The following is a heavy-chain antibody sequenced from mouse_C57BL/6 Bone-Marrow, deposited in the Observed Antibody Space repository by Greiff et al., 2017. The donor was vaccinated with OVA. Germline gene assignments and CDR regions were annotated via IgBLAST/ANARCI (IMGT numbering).Heavy chain of an antibody. Sequence: VQGVESGAELARPGASVKLSCKASGYTFTSYGISWVKQRPGQGLEWIGEIYPRSGNTYYNEKFKGKATLTADKSSSTAYMELRSLTSEDSAVYFCARGDYSLRYWGQGTLVTVSA. J-gene: IGHJ3*01. V-gene: IGHV1-81*01. CDR1: GYTFTSYG. CDR2: IYPRSGNT. D-gene: IGHD1-1*01. CDR3: ARGDYSLRY.